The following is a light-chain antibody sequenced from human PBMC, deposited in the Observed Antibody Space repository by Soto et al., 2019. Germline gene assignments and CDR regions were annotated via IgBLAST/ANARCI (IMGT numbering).Light chain of an antibody. CDR1: QSVSSY. CDR3: QQYGSSPWT. CDR2: DAS. Sequence: EIVLTQSPGTLSLSPGERATLSCRASQSVSSYLAWYQQKPGQAPRLLIYDASSRATGIPDRFSGSGSGTDFTLTISRLEPEDFAVYYCQQYGSSPWTFGLGTKVDIK. V-gene: IGKV3-20*01. J-gene: IGKJ1*01.